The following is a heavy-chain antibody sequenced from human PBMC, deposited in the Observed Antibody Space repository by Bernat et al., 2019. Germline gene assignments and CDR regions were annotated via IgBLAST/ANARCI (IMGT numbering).Heavy chain of an antibody. J-gene: IGHJ3*02. CDR1: GFIFSSYS. CDR3: ARDYDDYIWGSYRHDAFDI. CDR2: ISSSGSTI. V-gene: IGHV3-21*04. Sequence: EVQLVESGGGLVKPGGSLRLSCAASGFIFSSYSMNWVRQAPGKGLEWVSSISSSGSTIYYADSVKGRFTISRDNAKNSLYLQMNSLRAEDTAVYYCARDYDDYIWGSYRHDAFDIWGQGTMVTVSS. D-gene: IGHD3-16*02.